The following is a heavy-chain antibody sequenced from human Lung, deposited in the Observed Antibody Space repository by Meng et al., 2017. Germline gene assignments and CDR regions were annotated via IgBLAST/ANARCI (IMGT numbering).Heavy chain of an antibody. Sequence: QVQLQPSGEGLVEPSETLSLTCVVSGGSFSDYYGSWIRQPPGKGLEWIGEINHSGSTNYNPSLESRATISVDTSQNTLSLKLSSVTAADSAVYYCARGPTTMAHDFDYWGQGTLVTVSS. V-gene: IGHV4-34*01. CDR3: ARGPTTMAHDFDY. CDR2: INHSGST. CDR1: GGSFSDYY. D-gene: IGHD4-11*01. J-gene: IGHJ4*02.